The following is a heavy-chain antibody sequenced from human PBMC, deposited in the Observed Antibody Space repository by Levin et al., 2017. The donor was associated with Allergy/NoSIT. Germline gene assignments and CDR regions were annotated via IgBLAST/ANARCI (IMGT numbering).Heavy chain of an antibody. D-gene: IGHD6-19*01. CDR2: INWKGGRT. V-gene: IGHV3-20*04. J-gene: IGHJ4*02. CDR1: GFTFDDYG. Sequence: GGSLRLSCAASGFTFDDYGMNWVRQAPGKGLEWVSGINWKGGRTGYADSVKGRFTISRDNAKNSLYLQMNSLRAEDTALYCCARDKGIAVADGLDYWGQGTLVTVSS. CDR3: ARDKGIAVADGLDY.